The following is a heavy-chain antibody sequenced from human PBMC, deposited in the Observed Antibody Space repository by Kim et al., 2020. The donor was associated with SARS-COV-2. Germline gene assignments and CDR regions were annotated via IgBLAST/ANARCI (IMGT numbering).Heavy chain of an antibody. J-gene: IGHJ6*02. CDR1: GGTFSSYA. Sequence: SVKVSCKASGGTFSSYAISWVRQAPGQGLEWMGGIIPIFGTANYAQKFQGRVTITADESTSTAYMELSSLRSEDTAVYYCASTTAAGFCYYYGMDDWGQGTTVTVSS. CDR3: ASTTAAGFCYYYGMDD. CDR2: IIPIFGTA. D-gene: IGHD6-13*01. V-gene: IGHV1-69*13.